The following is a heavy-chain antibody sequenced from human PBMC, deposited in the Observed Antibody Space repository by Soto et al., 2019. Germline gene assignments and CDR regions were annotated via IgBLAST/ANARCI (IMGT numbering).Heavy chain of an antibody. CDR2: TYYRSKWYN. CDR1: GDSVSSNSAA. J-gene: IGHJ6*02. D-gene: IGHD3-22*01. Sequence: LSQTLSLTCAISGDSVSSNSAAWNWIRQSPSRGLEWLGRTYYRSKWYNDYAVSVKSRITINPDTSKNQFSLQLNSVTPEDTAVYYCARDLDYYDSSGYYYYYGMDVWGQGTTVTVSS. V-gene: IGHV6-1*01. CDR3: ARDLDYYDSSGYYYYYGMDV.